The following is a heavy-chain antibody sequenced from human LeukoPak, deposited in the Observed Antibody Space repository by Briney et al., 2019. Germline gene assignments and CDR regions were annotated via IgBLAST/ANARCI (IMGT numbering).Heavy chain of an antibody. CDR3: AKWGVIAADPFDY. V-gene: IGHV3-30*18. D-gene: IGHD6-13*01. CDR1: GFTFSSYG. Sequence: GGSLRLSCAASGFTFSSYGMHWVRQAPGKGLEWVAVISYDGSNKYYADSVKGRFTISRDNSKNTLYLQMNSLRAEDTAVYYCAKWGVIAADPFDYWGQGTLVTVSS. J-gene: IGHJ4*02. CDR2: ISYDGSNK.